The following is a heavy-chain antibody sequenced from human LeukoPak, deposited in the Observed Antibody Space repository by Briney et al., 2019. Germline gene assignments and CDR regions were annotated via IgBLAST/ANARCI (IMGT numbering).Heavy chain of an antibody. CDR2: INPSNGGT. Sequence: GASVTVSCKASGYSFTVCFMHWVRQAPGQGLEWMGWINPSNGGTHYAQRFQGRVTMTRDSSISTAYMELSRLTSDDTAVYYCATLGGHSLAAQNGYWGQGTLVTVSS. D-gene: IGHD3-16*01. CDR1: GYSFTVCF. J-gene: IGHJ4*02. V-gene: IGHV1-2*02. CDR3: ATLGGHSLAAQNGY.